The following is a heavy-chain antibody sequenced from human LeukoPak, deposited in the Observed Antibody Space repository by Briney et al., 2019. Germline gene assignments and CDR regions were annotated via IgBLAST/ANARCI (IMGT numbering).Heavy chain of an antibody. D-gene: IGHD3-22*01. CDR3: ARAPYYYDSSGYPVHYFDY. CDR2: IYYSGST. V-gene: IGHV4-31*03. Sequence: TSSETLSLTCTVSGGSISSGGYYWSWIRQHPGKGLEWIGYIYYSGSTYYNPSLKSRVTISVDTSKNQFSLKLSSVTAADTAVYYCARAPYYYDSSGYPVHYFDYWGQGTLVTVSS. CDR1: GGSISSGGYY. J-gene: IGHJ4*02.